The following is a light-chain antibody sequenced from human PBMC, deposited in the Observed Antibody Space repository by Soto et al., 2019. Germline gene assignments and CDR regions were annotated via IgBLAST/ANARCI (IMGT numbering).Light chain of an antibody. CDR2: RAS. J-gene: IGKJ2*01. CDR1: QSVRDN. V-gene: IGKV3-15*01. CDR3: QHYNFWPHT. Sequence: EILLTQSPATLAVSPGEGATLSCRASQSVRDNLAWYQQKPGQAPRLLIYRASTRATGVPARFSGSGSGTEFTLTISSLQYEDVSVYFCQHYNFWPHTFGQGTKLEIK.